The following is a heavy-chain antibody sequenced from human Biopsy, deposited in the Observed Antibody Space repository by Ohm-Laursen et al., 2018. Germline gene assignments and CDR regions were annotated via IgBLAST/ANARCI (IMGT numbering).Heavy chain of an antibody. V-gene: IGHV4-59*01. CDR3: ARATKSTGWPYYYFYGMDV. D-gene: IGHD2-8*02. CDR2: IYYSGST. CDR1: GGSISSDY. J-gene: IGHJ6*02. Sequence: SQTLSLTCTVSGGSISSDYWSWIRQTQGKGLEWIGYIYYSGSTNYNPSLKSRVTISVDTSKNQFSLRLNSVTAADTAVYYCARATKSTGWPYYYFYGMDVWGQGTTVTVSS.